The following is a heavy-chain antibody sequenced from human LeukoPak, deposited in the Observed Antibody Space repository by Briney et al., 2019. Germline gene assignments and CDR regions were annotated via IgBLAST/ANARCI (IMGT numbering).Heavy chain of an antibody. D-gene: IGHD6-13*01. CDR2: INSGGSET. J-gene: IGHJ4*02. CDR3: AKVSSWYLTYYFDY. CDR1: GFMFGTFW. V-gene: IGHV3-74*01. Sequence: GGSLRLSCAASGFMFGTFWMHWVRQTPGKGLLWVSRINSGGSETTYADSVKGRFTISRDNAKNTLYLQMNSLRAEDTAVYYCAKVSSWYLTYYFDYWGQGTLVTVSS.